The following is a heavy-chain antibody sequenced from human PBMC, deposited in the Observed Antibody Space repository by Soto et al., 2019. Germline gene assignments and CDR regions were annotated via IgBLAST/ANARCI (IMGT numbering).Heavy chain of an antibody. CDR2: IYSGETT. CDR1: GFNVNSDY. J-gene: IGHJ4*02. V-gene: IGHV3-53*01. D-gene: IGHD2-21*02. Sequence: PGGSLRLSCAASGFNVNSDYMNWVRQTPGKGLEWVASIYSGETTYYADSVRGRFTISSDKSKNTLYFQLNSLRIEDKAVYYCTRDGRGLGRLSLFEYWGQGVLVTVSS. CDR3: TRDGRGLGRLSLFEY.